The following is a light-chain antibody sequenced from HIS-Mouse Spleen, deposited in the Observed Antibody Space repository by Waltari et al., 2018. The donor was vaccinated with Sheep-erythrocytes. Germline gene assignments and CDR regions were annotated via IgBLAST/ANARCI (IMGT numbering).Light chain of an antibody. J-gene: IGLJ3*02. CDR2: EVS. V-gene: IGLV2-8*01. CDR3: SSYAGSNNWV. CDR1: SSDVGGYNY. Sequence: QYALTQPPSASGSPGQSVTISCTGTSSDVGGYNYVSWYQQNPGKAPKLMIYEVSNLHSGVPDSFSGSKSCNTASLTVSGLQAEDEADYYCSSYAGSNNWVFGGGTKLTVL.